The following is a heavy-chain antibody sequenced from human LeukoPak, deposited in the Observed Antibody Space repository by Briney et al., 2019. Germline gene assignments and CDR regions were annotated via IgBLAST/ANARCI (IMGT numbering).Heavy chain of an antibody. V-gene: IGHV1-8*02. CDR3: ARGPGPDSWTAEYFQH. J-gene: IGHJ1*01. D-gene: IGHD6-13*01. Sequence: ASVKVSCKASGGTFSSYAISWVRQAFGQGPEWMGWMNPHRGDTGSPERFRGRISMTWDTSTSTAYLEVTDLTSDDTAVYYCARGPGPDSWTAEYFQHWGQGTLVTVSS. CDR2: MNPHRGDT. CDR1: GGTFSSYA.